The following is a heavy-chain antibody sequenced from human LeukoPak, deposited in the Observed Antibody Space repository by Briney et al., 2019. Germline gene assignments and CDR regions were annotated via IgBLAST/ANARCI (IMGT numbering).Heavy chain of an antibody. CDR3: AKGGYSYGFLFDY. Sequence: GGSLRLSCAASGFTFSSYWMHWVRQVPGKGLVWVSRINEDGSTTSYADSVKGRFTISRDNAKNTLYLQMNSLRAEDTAVYYCAKGGYSYGFLFDYWGQGTLVTVSS. V-gene: IGHV3-74*01. CDR1: GFTFSSYW. CDR2: INEDGSTT. D-gene: IGHD5-18*01. J-gene: IGHJ4*02.